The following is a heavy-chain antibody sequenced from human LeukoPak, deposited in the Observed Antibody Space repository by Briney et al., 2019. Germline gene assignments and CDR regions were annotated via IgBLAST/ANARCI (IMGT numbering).Heavy chain of an antibody. Sequence: GGSLRLSCAVSGFPFSTYWMTWVRQAPGKGLEWVANIIQDGNEKFYVGSVKGRFTISRDNAKNSLYLQMNSLRAEDTAVYYCAREGASKISHAFDIWGQWTMVTVSS. V-gene: IGHV3-7*01. J-gene: IGHJ3*02. CDR3: AREGASKISHAFDI. CDR2: IIQDGNEK. D-gene: IGHD3-16*01. CDR1: GFPFSTYW.